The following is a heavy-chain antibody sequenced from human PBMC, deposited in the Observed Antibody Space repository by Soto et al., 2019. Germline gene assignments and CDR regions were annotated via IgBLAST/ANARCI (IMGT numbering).Heavy chain of an antibody. D-gene: IGHD3-9*01. CDR3: TSFESFDSDPLNWFDP. Sequence: GGSLRLSCTASGFTFGDYAMSWFRQAPGKGLEWVGFIRSKAYGGTTEYAASVKGRFTISRDDSKSIAYLQMNSLKTEDTAVYYCTSFESFDSDPLNWFDPWGQGTLVTVSS. J-gene: IGHJ5*02. V-gene: IGHV3-49*03. CDR2: IRSKAYGGTT. CDR1: GFTFGDYA.